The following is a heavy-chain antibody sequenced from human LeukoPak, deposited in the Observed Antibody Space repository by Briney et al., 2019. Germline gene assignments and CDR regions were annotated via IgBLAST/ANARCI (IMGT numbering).Heavy chain of an antibody. J-gene: IGHJ4*02. D-gene: IGHD3-10*01. Sequence: ASVKVSCKASGYTFTDYDVTWVRQAPGQGLEWMGRVSPYNGDTYYSQMFQGRVTMTSDRSTGTAYMELRSLRSDDTAVYYCARDLSLYGSGSYCDYWGQGTLVTVSS. V-gene: IGHV1-18*01. CDR1: GYTFTDYD. CDR2: VSPYNGDT. CDR3: ARDLSLYGSGSYCDY.